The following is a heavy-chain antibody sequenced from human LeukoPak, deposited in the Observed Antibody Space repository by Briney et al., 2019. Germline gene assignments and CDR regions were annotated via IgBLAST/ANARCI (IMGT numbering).Heavy chain of an antibody. CDR2: INWDGGST. CDR1: GFTFDYYG. D-gene: IGHD6-19*01. CDR3: ARDSIRQWPVTGGDDAFDI. J-gene: IGHJ3*02. V-gene: IGHV3-20*04. Sequence: GGSLRLSCAACGFTFDYYGMSWVRQAPGKGLEWVSGINWDGGSTGYADSLKGRFTISRDNAKNSLYLQMNSLRAEDTALYYCARDSIRQWPVTGGDDAFDIWGQGTMVTVSS.